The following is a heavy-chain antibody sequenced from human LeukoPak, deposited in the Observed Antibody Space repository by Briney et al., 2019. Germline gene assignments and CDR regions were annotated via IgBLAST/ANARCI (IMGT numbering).Heavy chain of an antibody. CDR2: IWYDGSNK. CDR1: GFTFSSYG. Sequence: GGSLRLSCAASGFTFSSYGMHWVRQAPGKGLEWVAVIWYDGSNKYYADSVKGRFTISRDNSKNTLYLQMNSLRAEDTAVYYCARAESYSSGTDYWGQGTLVTVSS. CDR3: ARAESYSSGTDY. V-gene: IGHV3-33*01. D-gene: IGHD6-19*01. J-gene: IGHJ4*02.